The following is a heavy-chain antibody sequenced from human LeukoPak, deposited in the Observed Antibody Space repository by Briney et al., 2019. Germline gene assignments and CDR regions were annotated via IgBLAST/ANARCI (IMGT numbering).Heavy chain of an antibody. CDR3: ARGELNYDSSGYYVY. CDR1: GFTFSSWG. J-gene: IGHJ4*02. CDR2: ISGSGGST. D-gene: IGHD3-22*01. V-gene: IGHV3-23*01. Sequence: GGSLRLSCAASGFTFSSWGMNWVRQAPGKGLEWVSAISGSGGSTYYADSVKGRFTISRDNAKNSLYLQMNSLRAEDTAVYYCARGELNYDSSGYYVYWGQGTLVTVSS.